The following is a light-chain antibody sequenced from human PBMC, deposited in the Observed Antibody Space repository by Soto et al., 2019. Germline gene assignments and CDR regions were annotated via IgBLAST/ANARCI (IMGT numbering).Light chain of an antibody. CDR2: GAS. V-gene: IGKV3-15*01. CDR1: QSVSSN. CDR3: QQYNNWPQT. J-gene: IGKJ1*01. Sequence: EIVMTQSPATLSVSPGERATLSWGASQSVSSNLAWYQQKPGQAPRLLIYGASTRATGIPARFSGSGYGTELTLTISSMQYEDFAVYYCQQYNNWPQTFGQGTKVDIK.